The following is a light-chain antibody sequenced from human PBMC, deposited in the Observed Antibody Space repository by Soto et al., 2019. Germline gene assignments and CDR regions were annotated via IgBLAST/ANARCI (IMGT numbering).Light chain of an antibody. V-gene: IGKV1-9*01. J-gene: IGKJ4*01. CDR2: SAS. CDR1: QALSNY. Sequence: DIQLTQSPSFLSASVGARVPITCRASQALSNYLAWYQQKPGKAPDLLIYSASTLQSGVPSRFSGSGSETEFTLTIRDLQPEDFATYYCQQLSRYPLTFGGGTKVDIK. CDR3: QQLSRYPLT.